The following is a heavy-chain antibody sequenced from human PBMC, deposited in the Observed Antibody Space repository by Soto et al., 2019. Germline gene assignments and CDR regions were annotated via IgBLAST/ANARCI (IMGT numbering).Heavy chain of an antibody. CDR3: TRDNRFSDYGGNHYFDY. Sequence: QVRLVQSGAEVKKPGASVKVSCKASGYIFTSYGISWVRQAPGQGLEWMGWISGYNGKTTYAQNFQGRVTMTTDRSTSTAYIELRSLRSDDTALYYCTRDNRFSDYGGNHYFDYWGQGSLVTVSS. V-gene: IGHV1-18*01. CDR1: GYIFTSYG. J-gene: IGHJ4*02. CDR2: ISGYNGKT. D-gene: IGHD4-17*01.